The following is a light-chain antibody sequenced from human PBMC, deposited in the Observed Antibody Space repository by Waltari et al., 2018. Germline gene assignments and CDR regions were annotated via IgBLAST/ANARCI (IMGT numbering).Light chain of an antibody. V-gene: IGKV2-30*01. CDR3: MQGTHWPVT. CDR1: QSLVYSDGNTY. J-gene: IGKJ1*01. CDR2: KVS. Sequence: DVVMTQSPLSLPVTLGQPASISCRSRQSLVYSDGNTYLNWFQQRPGQSPRRLIYKVSNRDSGVPDRFSGSGSGTDFTLKISRVEAEDVGVYYCMQGTHWPVTFGQGTKVEIK.